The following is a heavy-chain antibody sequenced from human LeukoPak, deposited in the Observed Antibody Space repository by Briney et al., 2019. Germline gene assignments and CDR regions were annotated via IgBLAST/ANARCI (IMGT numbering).Heavy chain of an antibody. D-gene: IGHD3-22*01. V-gene: IGHV1-2*02. CDR3: ARGGYGGPSITMIVVVITDPFDY. Sequence: GASVKVSCKASGYTFTGYYMHWVRQAPGQGLEWMGWINPNSGGTNYTQKFQGRVTMTRDTSISTAYMELSRLRSDDTAVYYCARGGYGGPSITMIVVVITDPFDYWGQGTLVTVSS. CDR2: INPNSGGT. CDR1: GYTFTGYY. J-gene: IGHJ4*02.